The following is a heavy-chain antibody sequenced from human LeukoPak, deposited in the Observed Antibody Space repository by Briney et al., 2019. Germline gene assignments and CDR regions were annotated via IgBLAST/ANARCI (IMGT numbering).Heavy chain of an antibody. V-gene: IGHV3-30*04. CDR1: GFAFSSYA. CDR2: ISYDGSNK. J-gene: IGHJ3*02. D-gene: IGHD3-22*01. Sequence: PGGSLRLSCAASGFAFSSYAMHWVRQAPGKGLEWVAVISYDGSNKYYADSVKGRFTISRDNSKNTLYPQMNSLRAEDTAVYYCARVRHRNYDSSGYYEGSAFDIWGQGTMVTVSS. CDR3: ARVRHRNYDSSGYYEGSAFDI.